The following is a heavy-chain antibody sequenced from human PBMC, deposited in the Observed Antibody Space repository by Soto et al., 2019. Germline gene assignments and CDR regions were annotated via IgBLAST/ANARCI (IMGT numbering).Heavy chain of an antibody. CDR2: ISPYGTT. CDR3: ARDRDGDYDLDH. J-gene: IGHJ4*02. Sequence: QMQLVQSGAEVKPPGASVTLSCAASEFTFSNHYIHWVRQAAGQGLEWMGLISPYGTTTSPQNFQGRLSISRDTSTSTVYMEMRSLKSDDTAVYFCARDRDGDYDLDHWGQGTLVTVSS. D-gene: IGHD4-17*01. V-gene: IGHV1-46*01. CDR1: EFTFSNHY.